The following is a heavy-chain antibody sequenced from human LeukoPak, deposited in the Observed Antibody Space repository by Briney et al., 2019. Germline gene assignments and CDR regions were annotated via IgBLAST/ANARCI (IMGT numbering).Heavy chain of an antibody. Sequence: SETLSLTCAVYGVSFCGYYWSWIRQPPGKGLEWTGEINHSGSTNSNPSLKSRITISVDPSKNWFSLKLSSVTAVDTAVYHCAIEPLVTPADYWGQGTLVTVSS. CDR1: GVSFCGYY. D-gene: IGHD2/OR15-2a*01. J-gene: IGHJ4*02. CDR2: INHSGST. V-gene: IGHV4-34*01. CDR3: AIEPLVTPADY.